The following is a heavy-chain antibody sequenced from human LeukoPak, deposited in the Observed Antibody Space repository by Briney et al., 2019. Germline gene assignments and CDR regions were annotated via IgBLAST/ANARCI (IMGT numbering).Heavy chain of an antibody. J-gene: IGHJ3*02. V-gene: IGHV4-59*01. Sequence: KASETLSLTCTVSGGSISSYYWSWIRQPPGKGLEWIGYIYYSGSTNYNPSLKSRVTISVDTSKNQFSLKLSSVTAADTAVYYCARVGSGSPKYAFDIWGQGTMVTVSS. CDR2: IYYSGST. CDR3: ARVGSGSPKYAFDI. D-gene: IGHD1-26*01. CDR1: GGSISSYY.